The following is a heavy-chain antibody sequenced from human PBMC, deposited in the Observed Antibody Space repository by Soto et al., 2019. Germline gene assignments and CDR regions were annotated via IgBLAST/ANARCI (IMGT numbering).Heavy chain of an antibody. CDR1: GFTFSSYS. V-gene: IGHV3-21*01. CDR3: ASSVDTAMVSAYYYYYYGMDV. Sequence: EVQLVESGGGLVKPGGSLRLSCAASGFTFSSYSMNWVRQAPGKGLEWVSSISSSSSYIYYADSVKGRLTISRDNAKNSLYLQMNSLRAEDTAVYYCASSVDTAMVSAYYYYYYGMDVWGQGTTVTVSS. D-gene: IGHD5-18*01. CDR2: ISSSSSYI. J-gene: IGHJ6*02.